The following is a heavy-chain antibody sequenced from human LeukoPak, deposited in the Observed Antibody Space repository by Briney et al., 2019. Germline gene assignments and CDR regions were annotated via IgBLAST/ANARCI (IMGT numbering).Heavy chain of an antibody. Sequence: SETLSLTCTVSGGSISSYYWSWIRQPPGKGLEWIGYIYYSGSTNYNPSLKSRVTISVDTSKNQFSLKLSSVTAADTAVYYCARDRYSFSYDSGYDLWGQGTLVAVSS. CDR1: GGSISSYY. D-gene: IGHD5-12*01. J-gene: IGHJ4*02. CDR3: ARDRYSFSYDSGYDL. CDR2: IYYSGST. V-gene: IGHV4-59*12.